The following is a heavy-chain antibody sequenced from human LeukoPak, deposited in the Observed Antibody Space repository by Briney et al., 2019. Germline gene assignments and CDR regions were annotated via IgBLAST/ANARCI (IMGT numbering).Heavy chain of an antibody. CDR3: ARDTATTVTTYYYYYGMDV. J-gene: IGHJ6*02. Sequence: RASVKVSCKASGGTFSSYAISWVRQAPGQGLEWMGRIIPIFGIANYAQKSQGRVTITADKSTSTAYMELSSLRSEDTAVYYCARDTATTVTTYYYYYGMDVWGQGTTVTVSS. V-gene: IGHV1-69*04. CDR2: IIPIFGIA. D-gene: IGHD4-11*01. CDR1: GGTFSSYA.